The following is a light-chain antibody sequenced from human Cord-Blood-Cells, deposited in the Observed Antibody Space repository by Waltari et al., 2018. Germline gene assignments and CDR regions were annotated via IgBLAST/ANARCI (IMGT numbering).Light chain of an antibody. J-gene: IGLJ1*01. CDR1: SSDVGGYNY. V-gene: IGLV2-11*01. CDR2: DDS. CDR3: CSYAGSYTFV. Sequence: QSALTQPRSVSVFPGLSVTISCTGTSSDVGGYNYVYWYQQHPGKAPKLMIYDDSKRPAGVPDRFSGAKSGNMASLTISGLQAEDEADYYCCSYAGSYTFVVGTGTKVTVL.